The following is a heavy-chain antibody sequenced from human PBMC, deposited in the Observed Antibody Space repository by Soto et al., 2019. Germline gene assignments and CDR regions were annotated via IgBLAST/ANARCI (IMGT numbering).Heavy chain of an antibody. CDR3: AIPYSSSWYSYYYGMDV. CDR2: INPNSGGT. J-gene: IGHJ6*02. D-gene: IGHD6-13*01. Sequence: ASVKVSCKDSGYTFTGYYMHWVRQAPGQGLEWMGWINPNSGGTNYAQKFQGRVTMTRDTFISTAYMELRRLRSDDTAVYYCAIPYSSSWYSYYYGMDVWGQGTTVTVSS. V-gene: IGHV1-2*02. CDR1: GYTFTGYY.